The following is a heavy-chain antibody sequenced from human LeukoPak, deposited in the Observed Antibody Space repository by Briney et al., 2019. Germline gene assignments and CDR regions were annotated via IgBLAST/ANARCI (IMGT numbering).Heavy chain of an antibody. CDR1: GDSLSSNSAT. CDR2: TYYRSKWYN. V-gene: IGHV6-1*01. J-gene: IGHJ4*02. CDR3: AGSHSSTWYPDC. Sequence: SQTLSLTCAISGDSLSSNSATWTWLRQSPSRGLEWLGRTYYRSKWYNEYAASVNSRTTINPDTSKNQFSLHLNSVTPEDTAVYYCAGSHSSTWYPDCWGQGTLVTVSS. D-gene: IGHD6-13*01.